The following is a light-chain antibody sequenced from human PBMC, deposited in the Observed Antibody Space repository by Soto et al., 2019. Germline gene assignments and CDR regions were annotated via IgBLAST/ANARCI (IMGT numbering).Light chain of an antibody. V-gene: IGKV3-15*01. J-gene: IGKJ2*01. CDR2: GAS. Sequence: EIVMTQSPATLSVSPGERATLSCRASQSVSSNLAWYQQKPGQAPRLLLYGASTRATGIPARFSGSGSGTEFTLTISSLQFEDFAVYYCQQYNNWPLMYTFGQGTKLQIK. CDR3: QQYNNWPLMYT. CDR1: QSVSSN.